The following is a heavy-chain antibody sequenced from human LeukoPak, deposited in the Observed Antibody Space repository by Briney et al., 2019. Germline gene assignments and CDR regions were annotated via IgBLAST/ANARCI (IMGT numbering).Heavy chain of an antibody. CDR2: INGDGSNT. CDR1: GFTFSSYW. D-gene: IGHD2-15*01. J-gene: IGHJ4*02. V-gene: IGHV3-74*01. CDR3: ATNPLYCSGGSCYQFDY. Sequence: GGSLRLSCAASGFTFSSYWMHWVRQAPGKGLVWVSRINGDGSNTNYADSVKGRFTISRDNSKNTLYLQMNSLRAEDTAVYYCATNPLYCSGGSCYQFDYWGQGTLVTVSS.